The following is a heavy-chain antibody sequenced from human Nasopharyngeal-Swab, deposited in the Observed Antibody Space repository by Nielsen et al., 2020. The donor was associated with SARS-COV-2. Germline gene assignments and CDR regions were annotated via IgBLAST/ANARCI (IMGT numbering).Heavy chain of an antibody. CDR3: AKYYGDYPYYYYYMDV. CDR1: GFTFSSYA. V-gene: IGHV3-23*01. CDR2: ISGSGGST. Sequence: GGSLRLSCAASGFTFSSYAMSGVRQAPGKGLEWVSAISGSGGSTYYADSVKGRFTISRDNSKNTLYLQMNSLRAEDTAVYYCAKYYGDYPYYYYYMDVWGKGTTVTVAS. D-gene: IGHD4-17*01. J-gene: IGHJ6*03.